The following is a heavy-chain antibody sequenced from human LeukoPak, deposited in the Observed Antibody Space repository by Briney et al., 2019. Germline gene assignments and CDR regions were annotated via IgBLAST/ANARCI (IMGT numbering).Heavy chain of an antibody. CDR3: ARGDYYDSSGYYMEKDDY. V-gene: IGHV1-18*01. Sequence: ASVKVSCKASGYTFTNHGITWVRQAPGQGLEWMGWISAYNGDTKYAQKLQGRVTMTRNTSISTAYMELSSLRSEDTAVYYCARGDYYDSSGYYMEKDDYWGQGTLVTVSS. CDR2: ISAYNGDT. CDR1: GYTFTNHG. J-gene: IGHJ4*02. D-gene: IGHD3-22*01.